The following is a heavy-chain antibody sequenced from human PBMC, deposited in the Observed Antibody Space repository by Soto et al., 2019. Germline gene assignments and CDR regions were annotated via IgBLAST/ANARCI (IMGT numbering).Heavy chain of an antibody. D-gene: IGHD5-12*01. CDR3: AAGGGLPRYY. Sequence: QLQLQESGSGLVKPSQTLSLTCAVSGGSISSGGYSWSWIRQPPGKGLGWIGYIYHSGSTYYNPSLKSRVTISVDRSKNQSSLKLRSVTAADTAVYYWAAGGGLPRYYWGQGTLVTVSS. V-gene: IGHV4-30-2*01. CDR2: IYHSGST. CDR1: GGSISSGGYS. J-gene: IGHJ4*02.